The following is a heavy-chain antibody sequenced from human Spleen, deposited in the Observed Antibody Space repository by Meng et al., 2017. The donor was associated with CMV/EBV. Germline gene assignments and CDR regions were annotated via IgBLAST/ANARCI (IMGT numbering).Heavy chain of an antibody. Sequence: GESLKISCAASGLTVSNNYMGWVRQAPGKGLEWVSSISSSSSYIYYADSVKGRFTISRDNAKKSLYLQMNSLRAEDAALYYCAKLIATNPGGSAFDYWGQGTLVTVSS. CDR3: AKLIATNPGGSAFDY. J-gene: IGHJ4*02. CDR2: ISSSSSYI. D-gene: IGHD1-7*01. V-gene: IGHV3-21*04. CDR1: GLTVSNNY.